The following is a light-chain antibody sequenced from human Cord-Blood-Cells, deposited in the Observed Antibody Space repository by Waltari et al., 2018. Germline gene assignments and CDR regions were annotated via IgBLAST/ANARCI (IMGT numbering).Light chain of an antibody. Sequence: EIVLTQSPAPLSLSPGERAPLSCRASQSVSSYLAWYQQTPGQAPRLLIYDASNRATGIPARFSGSGSGTDFTLTIGSLEPEDFAVYYCQQRSNWPLTFSGGTKVEIK. J-gene: IGKJ4*02. CDR1: QSVSSY. CDR3: QQRSNWPLT. CDR2: DAS. V-gene: IGKV3-11*01.